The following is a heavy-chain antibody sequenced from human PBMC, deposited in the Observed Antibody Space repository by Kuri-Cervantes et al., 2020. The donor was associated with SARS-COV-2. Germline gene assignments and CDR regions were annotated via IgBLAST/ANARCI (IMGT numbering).Heavy chain of an antibody. Sequence: SVKVSCKAFGDSFSSYSFNWVRQAPGQGLEWMGGIIPMFGTADYAQKFQGRVTVTADESTRTVYMELSSLRSDDTAVYYCARDCSSTSCYFGSAGDFDYWGQGILVTVSS. J-gene: IGHJ4*02. V-gene: IGHV1-69*13. CDR3: ARDCSSTSCYFGSAGDFDY. D-gene: IGHD2-2*01. CDR1: GDSFSSYS. CDR2: IIPMFGTA.